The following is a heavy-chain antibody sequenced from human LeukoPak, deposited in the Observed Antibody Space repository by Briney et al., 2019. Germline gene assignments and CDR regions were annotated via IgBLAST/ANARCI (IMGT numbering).Heavy chain of an antibody. V-gene: IGHV3-21*01. CDR1: GFTFSSYS. D-gene: IGHD3-3*01. Sequence: GGSLRLSCAASGFTFSSYSMNWVRQAPGKGLEWVSSISSSSSYIYYADSVKGRFTISRDNAKNSLYLQMNSLRAEDTAVYYCASLRFLEWLWHYYYYMDVWGKGTTVTVSS. J-gene: IGHJ6*03. CDR2: ISSSSSYI. CDR3: ASLRFLEWLWHYYYYMDV.